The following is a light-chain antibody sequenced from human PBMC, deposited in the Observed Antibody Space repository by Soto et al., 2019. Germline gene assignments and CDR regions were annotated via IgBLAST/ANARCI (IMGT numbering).Light chain of an antibody. CDR2: GAS. CDR1: QSVSSN. V-gene: IGKV3-15*01. Sequence: EILMTQSPATLSVSPGERATLSCRASQSVSSNLAWYQQKPGQAPRLLIYGASTRATGIPARFSGSGSGTEFTLTISSLQSEDFAVYYCQQYHNWPPRTFGQGTKVDIK. CDR3: QQYHNWPPRT. J-gene: IGKJ1*01.